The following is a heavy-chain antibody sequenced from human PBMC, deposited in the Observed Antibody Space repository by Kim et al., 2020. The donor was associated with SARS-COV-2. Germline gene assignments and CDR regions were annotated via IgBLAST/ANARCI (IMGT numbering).Heavy chain of an antibody. V-gene: IGHV4-61*02. J-gene: IGHJ4*02. CDR3: AREGYYGIDY. Sequence: TNNPSLKRRVTISVDTAKTPLSLTLSSVTAADTAVYYCAREGYYGIDYWGQGTLVTVSS. D-gene: IGHD4-17*01.